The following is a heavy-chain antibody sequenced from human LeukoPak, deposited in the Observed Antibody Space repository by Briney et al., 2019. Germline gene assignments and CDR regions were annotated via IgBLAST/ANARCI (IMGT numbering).Heavy chain of an antibody. CDR3: ARPTYYYDSSGPNMDWYFDL. CDR1: GYTFTSYY. J-gene: IGHJ2*01. Sequence: ASVKVSCKASGYTFTSYYMHWVRQAPGQGLEWMGIINPSGGSTSYAQKFQGRVTMTRDTSTSTVYMELSSLRSEDTAVYYCARPTYYYDSSGPNMDWYFDLWGRGTLVTVSS. D-gene: IGHD3-22*01. V-gene: IGHV1-46*01. CDR2: INPSGGST.